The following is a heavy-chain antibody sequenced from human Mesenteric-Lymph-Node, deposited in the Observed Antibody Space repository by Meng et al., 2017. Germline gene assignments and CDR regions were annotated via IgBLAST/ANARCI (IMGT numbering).Heavy chain of an antibody. J-gene: IGHJ5*02. CDR2: MNPNSGNT. D-gene: IGHD3-10*01. CDR1: GYTFTGYY. V-gene: IGHV1-8*02. Sequence: ASVKVSCKASGYTFTGYYMHWVRQAPGQGLEWMGWMNPNSGNTGYAQKFQGRVTMARNTSISTAYMELSSLRSEDTAVYYCARGGEAFDPWGQGTLVTVSS. CDR3: ARGGEAFDP.